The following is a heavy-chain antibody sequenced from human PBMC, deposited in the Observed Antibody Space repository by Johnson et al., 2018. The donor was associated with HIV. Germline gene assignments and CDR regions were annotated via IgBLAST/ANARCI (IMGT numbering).Heavy chain of an antibody. CDR3: ARTPSLPDVFDI. J-gene: IGHJ3*02. Sequence: QVQLVESGGGVVQPGRSLRLSCAASGFTFSSYAMHWVRQAPGKGLEWVAVISYDGSNKYYADSVKGRFTISRDNSKNTLYLQMNSLRAEDTAVYYCARTPSLPDVFDIWGQGKMVTVAS. CDR1: GFTFSSYA. V-gene: IGHV3-30*04. CDR2: ISYDGSNK.